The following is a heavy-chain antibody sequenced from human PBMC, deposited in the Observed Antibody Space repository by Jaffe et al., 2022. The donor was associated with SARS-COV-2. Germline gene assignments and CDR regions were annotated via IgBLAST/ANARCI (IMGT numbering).Heavy chain of an antibody. Sequence: QLQLQESGSGLVKPSQTLSLTCAVSGGSISSGGYSWSWIRQPPGKGLEWIGYIYHSGSTYYNPSLKSRVTISVDRSKNQFSLKLSSVTAADTAVYYCARVVVAATPSPANWFDPWGQGTLVTVSS. J-gene: IGHJ5*02. CDR1: GGSISSGGYS. V-gene: IGHV4-30-2*01. D-gene: IGHD2-15*01. CDR3: ARVVVAATPSPANWFDP. CDR2: IYHSGST.